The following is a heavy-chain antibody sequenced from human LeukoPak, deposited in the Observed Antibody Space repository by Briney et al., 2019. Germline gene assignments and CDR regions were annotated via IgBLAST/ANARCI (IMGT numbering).Heavy chain of an antibody. Sequence: GGSLRLSCAASGFTFSNAWMSWVRQAPGKGLEWVGRIKSKTDGGTTDYTAPVKGRFTISRDDSKNTLYLQMNSLRAEDTAVYYCAKWDTYYDSSGYYFYWGQGTLVTVSS. D-gene: IGHD3-22*01. CDR1: GFTFSNAW. V-gene: IGHV3-15*01. CDR2: IKSKTDGGTT. CDR3: AKWDTYYDSSGYYFY. J-gene: IGHJ4*02.